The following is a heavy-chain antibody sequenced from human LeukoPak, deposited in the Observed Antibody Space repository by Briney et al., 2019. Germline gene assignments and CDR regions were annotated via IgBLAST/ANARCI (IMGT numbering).Heavy chain of an antibody. V-gene: IGHV1-69*01. CDR3: ARARRGLLWFGDLYT. D-gene: IGHD3-10*01. CDR1: GGTFSNYA. J-gene: IGHJ4*02. CDR2: IIPIFGTT. Sequence: EASVKVSCKASGGTFSNYAFSWVRQAPGQGLEWMGGIIPIFGTTNYAQKFQGRVTITADESTSTAYMELSSLRSEDTAVYYCARARRGLLWFGDLYTWGQGTLVTVSS.